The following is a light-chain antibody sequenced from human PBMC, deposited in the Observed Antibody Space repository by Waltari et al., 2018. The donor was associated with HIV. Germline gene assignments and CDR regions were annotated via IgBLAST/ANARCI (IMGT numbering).Light chain of an antibody. CDR3: AVWDDSLSGLWV. V-gene: IGLV1-47*01. CDR2: RNN. J-gene: IGLJ3*02. CDR1: TSNIGKNY. Sequence: QSVLTQPPSTSGTPGQRVVISFSGSTSNIGKNYVCWYRQFPGTAPKLLIYRNNQRPSGVPDRFSGSKSGTSASLAISGLRSEDEADYFCAVWDDSLSGLWVFGGGTKLTVL.